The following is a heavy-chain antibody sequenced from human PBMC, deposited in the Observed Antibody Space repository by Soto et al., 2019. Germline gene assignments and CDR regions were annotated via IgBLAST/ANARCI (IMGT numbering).Heavy chain of an antibody. V-gene: IGHV1-46*01. CDR3: ARENNIEVVTTYYHYGMDL. Sequence: ASVKVSCKASGYTFTSLYMNWVRQAPGQGLEWMGRINPSGGSTSFAQKFQGRVTMTRDTSMSTVYMELRSLRSEDTAVYYCARENNIEVVTTYYHYGMDLWGQGTTVTVSS. CDR1: GYTFTSLY. D-gene: IGHD2-21*02. J-gene: IGHJ6*02. CDR2: INPSGGST.